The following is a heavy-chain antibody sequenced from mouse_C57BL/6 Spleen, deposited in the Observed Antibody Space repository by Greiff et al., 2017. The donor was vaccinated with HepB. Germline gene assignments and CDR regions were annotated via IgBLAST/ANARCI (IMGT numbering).Heavy chain of an antibody. V-gene: IGHV1-7*01. D-gene: IGHD3-2*02. CDR1: GYTFTSYW. CDR3: ARASSGYDRFAY. CDR2: INPSSGYT. J-gene: IGHJ3*01. Sequence: VQVVESGAELAKPGASVKLSCKASGYTFTSYWMHWVKQRPGQGLEWIGYINPSSGYTKYNQKFKDKATLTADKSSSTAYMQLSSLTYEDSAVYYCARASSGYDRFAYWGQGTLVTVSA.